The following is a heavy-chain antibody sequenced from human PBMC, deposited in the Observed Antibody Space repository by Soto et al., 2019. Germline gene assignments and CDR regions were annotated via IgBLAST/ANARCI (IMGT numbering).Heavy chain of an antibody. Sequence: GASVKVSCKASGYTFTSYAMHWVRQAPGQRLEWMGYINAGNGDTKYSQKFQGRVTITRDTSASTAYMELSSLRSEDTAVYYCASEVLRRFGNIYYCYGMGVWGQGTTVTVSS. V-gene: IGHV1-3*01. CDR2: INAGNGDT. CDR3: ASEVLRRFGNIYYCYGMGV. CDR1: GYTFTSYA. J-gene: IGHJ6*02. D-gene: IGHD3-10*01.